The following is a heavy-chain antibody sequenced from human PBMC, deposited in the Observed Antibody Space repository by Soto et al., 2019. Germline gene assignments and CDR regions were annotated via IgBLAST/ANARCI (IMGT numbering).Heavy chain of an antibody. Sequence: QVQLVQSGAEVKKPGSSVKVSCKASGGTFSSYAISWVRQAPGPGLEWMGGIIPIFGTANYAQKFQGRVTITADEYMSTAYMELSSLRSEDTAVYYCAIPPVRYYYYYGMDVWGQGTTVTVSS. CDR3: AIPPVRYYYYYGMDV. CDR1: GGTFSSYA. CDR2: IIPIFGTA. V-gene: IGHV1-69*12. J-gene: IGHJ6*02.